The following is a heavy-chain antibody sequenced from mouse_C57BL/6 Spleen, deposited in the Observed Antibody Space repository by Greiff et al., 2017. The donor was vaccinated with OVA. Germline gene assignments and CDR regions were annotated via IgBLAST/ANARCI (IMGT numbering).Heavy chain of an antibody. J-gene: IGHJ4*01. CDR1: GYTFTSYW. D-gene: IGHD2-1*01. CDR3: AIWVISTMVEAMDY. Sequence: QVQLKQPGAELVKPGASVKVSCKASGYTFTSYWMHWVKQRPGQGLEWIGRIHPSDSDTNYNQKFKGKATLTVDKSSSTAYMQLSSLTSEDSAVYYCAIWVISTMVEAMDYWGQGTSVTVSS. V-gene: IGHV1-74*01. CDR2: IHPSDSDT.